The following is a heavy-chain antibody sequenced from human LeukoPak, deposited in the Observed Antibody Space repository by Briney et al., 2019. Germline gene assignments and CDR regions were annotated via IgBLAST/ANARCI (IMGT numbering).Heavy chain of an antibody. CDR3: ARGGSGFPMRY. CDR2: ISAYNGNI. V-gene: IGHV1-18*01. D-gene: IGHD3-10*01. J-gene: IGHJ4*02. CDR1: GYTFTSYG. Sequence: ASVKVSCKASGYTFTSYGISWVRQAPGQGPEWMGWISAYNGNIKYAKNLQDRVTMTTDTSTKTAYMELRSLRSDDTAVYYCARGGSGFPMRYWGQGTLVTVSS.